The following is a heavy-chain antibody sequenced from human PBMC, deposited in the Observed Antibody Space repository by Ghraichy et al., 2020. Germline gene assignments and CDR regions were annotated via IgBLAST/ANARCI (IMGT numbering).Heavy chain of an antibody. J-gene: IGHJ2*01. Sequence: GGSLRLSCEGSGFSFSDYSMIWVRLTPRKALEWVSYITGSSITIFYTDSVKGRFTISRDNAKNSLYLQMNSLRAEDTAVYYCARLPLPRRAAVGGGYVDLLGRGTLVTVSS. CDR1: GFSFSDYS. CDR2: ITGSSITI. V-gene: IGHV3-48*01. D-gene: IGHD6-13*01. CDR3: ARLPLPRRAAVGGGYVDL.